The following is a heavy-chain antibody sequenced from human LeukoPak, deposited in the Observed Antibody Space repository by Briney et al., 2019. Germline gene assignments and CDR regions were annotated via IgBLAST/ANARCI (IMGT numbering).Heavy chain of an antibody. CDR1: GFTFSSYW. V-gene: IGHV3-7*01. CDR2: IKQDGSEK. J-gene: IGHJ4*02. Sequence: GGSLRLSCAASGFTFSSYWMSWVRQAPGKGLEWVANIKQDGSEKYYVDSVKGRFTISRDNAKNSLYLQMNSLRAEDTAVYYCARTYYYGSGRDLDFDYWGQGTLVTVSS. CDR3: ARTYYYGSGRDLDFDY. D-gene: IGHD3-10*01.